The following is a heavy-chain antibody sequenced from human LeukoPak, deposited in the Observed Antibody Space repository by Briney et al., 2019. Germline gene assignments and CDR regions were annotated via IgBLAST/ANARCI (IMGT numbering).Heavy chain of an antibody. V-gene: IGHV3-23*01. CDR1: GFTFSSYA. J-gene: IGHJ4*02. Sequence: PGGSLRLSCAASGFTFSSYAMSWVRQAPGKGLEWVSATSGSGGSTYYADSVKGRLTISRDNSKNTLYLQMNSLRAEDTAVYYCAKDRGWEPDDADYWGQGTLVTVSS. CDR3: AKDRGWEPDDADY. CDR2: TSGSGGST. D-gene: IGHD1-26*01.